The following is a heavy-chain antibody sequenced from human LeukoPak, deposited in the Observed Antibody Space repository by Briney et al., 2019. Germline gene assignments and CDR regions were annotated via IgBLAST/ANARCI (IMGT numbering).Heavy chain of an antibody. CDR1: GFTFSSYA. CDR2: ISGSGGST. V-gene: IGHV3-23*01. CDR3: AKDSTVAHAPPSDYFDY. Sequence: GGSLRLSCAASGFTFSSYAMSWVRQAPGKGLEWVSAISGSGGSTYYADSVKGRFTISRDNSKNTMYLQMNSLRAEDTAVYYCAKDSTVAHAPPSDYFDYGAKGNLAPVS. J-gene: IGHJ4*02. D-gene: IGHD4-11*01.